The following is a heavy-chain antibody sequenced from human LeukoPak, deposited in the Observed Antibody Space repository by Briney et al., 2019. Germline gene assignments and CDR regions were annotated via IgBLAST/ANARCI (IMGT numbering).Heavy chain of an antibody. CDR1: GYTFTSYA. D-gene: IGHD6-13*01. V-gene: IGHV1-3*01. J-gene: IGHJ4*02. CDR3: AREAWYSQGGDFDY. CDR2: INAGNGNT. Sequence: ASVKVSCKASGYTFTSYAMHWVRQAPGQRLEWMGWINAGNGNTKYSQKFQGRVTITRDTSASTAYMELSSLRSEDTAVYYCAREAWYSQGGDFDYWGQGTLVTVSS.